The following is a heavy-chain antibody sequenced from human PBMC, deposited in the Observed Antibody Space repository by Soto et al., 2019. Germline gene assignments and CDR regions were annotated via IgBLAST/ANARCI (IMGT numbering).Heavy chain of an antibody. D-gene: IGHD1-7*01. CDR2: IYTDGSRA. Sequence: EVQLVESGGGLVQPGGSLRLSCAASGFTFSSYWMHWVRQAPGKGLVWVSRIYTDGSRADYADSVKGRCPISGDNAKNTVYLQVTSLGAEDTAVYYCARGARNYSCFEYWGQGNLVTVSS. CDR1: GFTFSSYW. V-gene: IGHV3-74*01. J-gene: IGHJ4*02. CDR3: ARGARNYSCFEY.